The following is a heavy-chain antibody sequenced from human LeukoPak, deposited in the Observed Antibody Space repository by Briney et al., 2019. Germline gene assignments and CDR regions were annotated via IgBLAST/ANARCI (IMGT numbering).Heavy chain of an antibody. CDR1: GGSFSGYY. CDR3: ARLPPVITPTGYSSSWYGLGNYYGMDV. J-gene: IGHJ6*02. CDR2: INHSGST. D-gene: IGHD6-13*01. V-gene: IGHV4-34*01. Sequence: SGTLSLTCAVYGGSFSGYYWSWIRQPPGKGLEWIGEINHSGSTNYNPSLKSRVTISVDTSKNQFSLKLSSVTAADTAVYYCARLPPVITPTGYSSSWYGLGNYYGMDVWGQGTTVTVSS.